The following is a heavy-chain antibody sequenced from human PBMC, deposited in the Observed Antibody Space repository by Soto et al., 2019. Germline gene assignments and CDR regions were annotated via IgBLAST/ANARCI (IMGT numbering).Heavy chain of an antibody. CDR1: GFTFSSYG. V-gene: IGHV3-33*01. J-gene: IGHJ3*02. Sequence: PGGSLRLSCAASGFTFSSYGMHWVRQAPGKGLEWVAVIWYDGSNKYYADSVKGRFTISRDNSKNTLYLQMNSLRAEDTAVYYCARSQLDGGPDAFDIWGQGTMVTVS. CDR3: ARSQLDGGPDAFDI. D-gene: IGHD6-6*01. CDR2: IWYDGSNK.